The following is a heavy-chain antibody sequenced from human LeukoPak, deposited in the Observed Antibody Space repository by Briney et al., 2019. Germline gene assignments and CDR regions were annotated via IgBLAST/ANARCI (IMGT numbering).Heavy chain of an antibody. J-gene: IGHJ4*02. CDR1: GFTFITYA. Sequence: PGGSLRLSCAASGFTFITYAMHWVRQAPGKGLEGVAVISDDGSNKYYADSVKGRFTISRDNSKKTLYLQMNSLRPEDAAVYFCASSRGYSDYDSDYWGQGTLVTVSS. V-gene: IGHV3-30*04. CDR3: ASSRGYSDYDSDY. CDR2: ISDDGSNK. D-gene: IGHD5-12*01.